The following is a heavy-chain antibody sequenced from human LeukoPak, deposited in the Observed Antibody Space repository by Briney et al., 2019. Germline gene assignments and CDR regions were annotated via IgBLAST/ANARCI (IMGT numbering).Heavy chain of an antibody. CDR2: IYYSGST. D-gene: IGHD3-22*01. CDR3: ARGIGLTYYYDSSGYYGTWFDP. J-gene: IGHJ5*02. Sequence: PSQTLSLTCTVSGGSISSGGYYWSWIRQHPGKGLEWIGCIYYSGSTYYNPSLKSRVTISVDTSKNQFSLKLSSVTAADTAVYYCARGIGLTYYYDSSGYYGTWFDPWGQGTLVTVSS. V-gene: IGHV4-31*03. CDR1: GGSISSGGYY.